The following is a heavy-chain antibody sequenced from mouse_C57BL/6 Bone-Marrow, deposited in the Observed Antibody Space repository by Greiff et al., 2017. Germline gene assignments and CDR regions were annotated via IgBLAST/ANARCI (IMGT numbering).Heavy chain of an antibody. CDR3: ASWDALYYAMDY. V-gene: IGHV1-4*01. J-gene: IGHJ4*01. Sequence: QVQLQQPGAELVKPGASVKMSCKASGYTFTSYTMHWVKQRPGQGLEWIGYINPSSGYTKYNQKFKDKATLTADKSSSTAYMQLSSLTSEDSAVYYCASWDALYYAMDYWGQGTSVTVSS. CDR2: INPSSGYT. CDR1: GYTFTSYT. D-gene: IGHD4-1*01.